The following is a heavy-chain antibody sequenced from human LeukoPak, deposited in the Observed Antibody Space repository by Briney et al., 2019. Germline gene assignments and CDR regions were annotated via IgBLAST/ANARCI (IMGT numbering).Heavy chain of an antibody. J-gene: IGHJ4*02. Sequence: PGGSLRLSCAASGFTFGSYSMNWVRQAPGKGLEWVSSLSSSSSYIYYADSVKGRFTISRDNARNSLYLQMNSLRADDAAVYYCAREPTSMGSDYWGQGTLVTVSS. D-gene: IGHD5-18*01. V-gene: IGHV3-21*01. CDR3: AREPTSMGSDY. CDR1: GFTFGSYS. CDR2: LSSSSSYI.